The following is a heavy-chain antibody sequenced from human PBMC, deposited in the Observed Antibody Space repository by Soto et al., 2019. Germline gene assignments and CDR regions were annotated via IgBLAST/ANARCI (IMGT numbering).Heavy chain of an antibody. CDR1: RDRVSTNSAT. J-gene: IGHJ5*01. V-gene: IGHV6-1*01. CDR3: ARLVGNSWLDS. Sequence: QVPLQQPGPGLVKASQTLSLTCAISRDRVSTNSATWDWIRQPPSRGLEWLGRTYYRSKWDNDYAVSVKGRITINPDTANNQLSLQLNSATHDDTAVYYCARLVGNSWLDSWGQGILVTVSS. CDR2: TYYRSKWDN. D-gene: IGHD2-2*01.